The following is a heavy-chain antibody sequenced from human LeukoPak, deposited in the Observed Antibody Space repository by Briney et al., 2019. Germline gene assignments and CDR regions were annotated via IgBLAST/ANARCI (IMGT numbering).Heavy chain of an antibody. Sequence: GGSLRLSCEASGFSFSTYWMSWVRQVPGKGPEWVANIKPDGTEKHYLDSVEGRFDVSRDNAKNSLYLLTNRPTAADTAVRACVVGGHLDIWGQGTLVTVSS. D-gene: IGHD1-26*01. CDR3: VVGGHLDI. CDR1: GFSFSTYW. V-gene: IGHV3-7*05. CDR2: IKPDGTEK. J-gene: IGHJ4*02.